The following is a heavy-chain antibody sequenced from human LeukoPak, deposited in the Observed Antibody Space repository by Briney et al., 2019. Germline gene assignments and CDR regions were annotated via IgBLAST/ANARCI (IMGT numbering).Heavy chain of an antibody. CDR1: GFSFNKYA. Sequence: PGRSLTLSCAASGFSFNKYAMHWVRQAPGKGLEWVAVISYDGSNKYYADSVKGRFTISRDNSKNTLYLQMNSLRAEDTAVDYCARDRDSSSPRYFQHWGQGTLVTVSS. V-gene: IGHV3-30*04. J-gene: IGHJ1*01. CDR2: ISYDGSNK. CDR3: ARDRDSSSPRYFQH. D-gene: IGHD6-6*01.